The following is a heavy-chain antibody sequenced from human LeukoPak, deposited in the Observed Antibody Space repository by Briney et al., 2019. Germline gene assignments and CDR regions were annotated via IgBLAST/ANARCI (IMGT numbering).Heavy chain of an antibody. V-gene: IGHV1-18*01. CDR1: GYTFTSYG. J-gene: IGHJ4*02. Sequence: ASVNVSCKASGYTFTSYGISWVRQAPGQGLEWMGWISTYNGNTKYAQKLRGRVTMTTDTSTSTAYMELRSLRSDDTAVYYCARETTVTYDYWGQGTLVTVSS. D-gene: IGHD4-17*01. CDR3: ARETTVTYDY. CDR2: ISTYNGNT.